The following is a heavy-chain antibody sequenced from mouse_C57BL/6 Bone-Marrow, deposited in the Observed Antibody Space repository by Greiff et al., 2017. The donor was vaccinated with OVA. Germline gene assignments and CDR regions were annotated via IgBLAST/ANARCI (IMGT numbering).Heavy chain of an antibody. Sequence: VQLKQSGPELVKPGASVKISCKASGYSFTDYNMNWVKQSNGKSLEWIGVINPNYGTTSYNQKFKGKATLTVDQSSSTAYMQLNSLTSEDSAVYDGARGYDYDSYAMDYWGQGTSVTVAS. J-gene: IGHJ4*01. CDR3: ARGYDYDSYAMDY. CDR1: GYSFTDYN. CDR2: INPNYGTT. V-gene: IGHV1-39*01. D-gene: IGHD2-4*01.